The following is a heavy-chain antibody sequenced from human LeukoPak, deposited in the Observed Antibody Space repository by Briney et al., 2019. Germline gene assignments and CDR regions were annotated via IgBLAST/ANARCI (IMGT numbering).Heavy chain of an antibody. D-gene: IGHD2-15*01. Sequence: GGSLRLSCAASGFTFSSYSMNWVRQAPGKGLEWVSYISSSSSTIYYADSVKGRFTISRDNAKNTLYLQMNSLRAEDTAVYYCARGAPVVVVAAAFDYWGQGTLVTVSS. J-gene: IGHJ4*02. CDR3: ARGAPVVVVAAAFDY. CDR1: GFTFSSYS. V-gene: IGHV3-48*01. CDR2: ISSSSSTI.